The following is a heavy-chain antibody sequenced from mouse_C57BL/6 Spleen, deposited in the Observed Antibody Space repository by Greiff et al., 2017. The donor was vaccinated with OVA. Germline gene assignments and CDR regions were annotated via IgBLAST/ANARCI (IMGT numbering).Heavy chain of an antibody. J-gene: IGHJ2*01. CDR3: ARSGLGDYFDY. CDR1: GYTFTSYW. V-gene: IGHV1-69*01. D-gene: IGHD3-3*01. CDR2: IDPSDSYT. Sequence: QVQLQQSGAELVMPGASVKLSCKASGYTFTSYWMHWVKQRPGQGLEWIGEIDPSDSYTNYNQKFKGKSTLTVDKSSSTAYMQLSSLTSEDSAVYYCARSGLGDYFDYWGQGTTLTVSS.